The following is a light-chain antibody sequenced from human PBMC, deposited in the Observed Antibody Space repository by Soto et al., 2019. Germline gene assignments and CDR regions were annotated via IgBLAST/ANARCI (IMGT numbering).Light chain of an antibody. J-gene: IGLJ2*01. V-gene: IGLV2-14*03. CDR1: SSDIDVYNY. CDR2: DVT. Sequence: QSALTQPASVSGSPGQSITISCTGTSSDIDVYNYVSWYQQHPGKAPKLMIYDVTNRPSGISNRFSGSKSGNTASLTISGLQAEDEADYYCTSYRGSGNFKIFGGGTRLTVL. CDR3: TSYRGSGNFKI.